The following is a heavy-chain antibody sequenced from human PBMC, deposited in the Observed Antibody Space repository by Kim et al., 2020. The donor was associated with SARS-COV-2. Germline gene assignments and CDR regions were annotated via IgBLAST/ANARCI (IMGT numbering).Heavy chain of an antibody. Sequence: NTKCSQQFQGRVTCTRDTSAKTASMELSSLGSEDTAVYYCARDLFHTGFDYWGQGTLVAVSS. CDR3: ARDLFHTGFDY. V-gene: IGHV1-3*01. CDR2: NT. D-gene: IGHD2-8*02. J-gene: IGHJ4*02.